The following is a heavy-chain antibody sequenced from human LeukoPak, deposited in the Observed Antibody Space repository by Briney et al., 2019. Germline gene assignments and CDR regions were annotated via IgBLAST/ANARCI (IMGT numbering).Heavy chain of an antibody. D-gene: IGHD6-13*01. CDR2: IYSGGST. J-gene: IGHJ4*02. CDR1: GFTFSSYS. CDR3: ARVGLYSSSPYFDY. V-gene: IGHV3-66*01. Sequence: GGSLRLSCAASGFTFSSYSMNWVRQAPGKGLEWVSVIYSGGSTYYADSVKGRFTISRDNSKNTLYLQMNSLRAEDTAVYYCARVGLYSSSPYFDYWGQGTLVTVSS.